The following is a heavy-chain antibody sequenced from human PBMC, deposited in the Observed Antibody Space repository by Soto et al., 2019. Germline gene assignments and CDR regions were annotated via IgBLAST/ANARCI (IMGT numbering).Heavy chain of an antibody. CDR3: ARRARADYYYMDV. D-gene: IGHD3-10*01. V-gene: IGHV3-64*01. Sequence: EVQLVESGGGLAQPGGSLRLSCAASGFTLSSDAMDWVRQAPGKGLEYVSGISSNGFCTYYANSVKGRFTISRDNSKNTLDLQIDSLRPEDMAMYYCARRARADYYYMDVWGKGTPVTVS. CDR1: GFTLSSDA. J-gene: IGHJ6*03. CDR2: ISSNGFCT.